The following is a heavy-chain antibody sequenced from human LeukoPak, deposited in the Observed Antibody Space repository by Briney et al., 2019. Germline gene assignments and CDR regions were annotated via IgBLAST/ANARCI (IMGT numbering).Heavy chain of an antibody. D-gene: IGHD3-10*01. CDR1: GYTFTSYD. CDR3: AGYGSGSYRNYDAFDI. V-gene: IGHV1-8*01. CDR2: MNPNSGNT. J-gene: IGHJ3*02. Sequence: GASVTVSCKASGYTFTSYDINWVRQATGQGLEWMGWMNPNSGNTGYAQKFQGRVTMTRNTSISTAYMELSSLRSEDTAVYYCAGYGSGSYRNYDAFDIWGQGTMVTVSS.